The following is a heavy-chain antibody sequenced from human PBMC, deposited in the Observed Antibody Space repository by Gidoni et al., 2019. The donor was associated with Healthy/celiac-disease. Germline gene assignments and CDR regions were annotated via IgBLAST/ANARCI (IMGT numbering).Heavy chain of an antibody. CDR3: AREAVKHPYYYYGMDV. V-gene: IGHV4-4*02. Sequence: QVQLQESGPGLVKPSGTLSLTCAVSGGSISSSNGWSWVRQPPGKGLEWIGEFYPRGSTNYNPSLKSRVTISVDKSKNQFSLKLSSVTAADTAVYYCAREAVKHPYYYYGMDVWGQGTTVTVSS. J-gene: IGHJ6*02. D-gene: IGHD4-17*01. CDR1: GGSISSSNG. CDR2: FYPRGST.